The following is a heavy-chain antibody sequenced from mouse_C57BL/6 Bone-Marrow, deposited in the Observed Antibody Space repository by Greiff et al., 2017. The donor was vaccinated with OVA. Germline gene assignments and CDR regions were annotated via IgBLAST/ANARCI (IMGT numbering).Heavy chain of an antibody. CDR1: GYTFTSYW. D-gene: IGHD1-1*01. CDR3: ANYYGSSYAFAY. V-gene: IGHV1-50*01. CDR2: IDPSDSYT. J-gene: IGHJ3*01. Sequence: QVQLQQPGAELVKPGASVKLSCKASGYTFTSYWMQWVKQRPGQGLEWVGEIDPSDSYTHYNQKFKGKATLTVDTSSSTAYMQLSSLTSEDSAVYYCANYYGSSYAFAYWGQGTLVTVSA.